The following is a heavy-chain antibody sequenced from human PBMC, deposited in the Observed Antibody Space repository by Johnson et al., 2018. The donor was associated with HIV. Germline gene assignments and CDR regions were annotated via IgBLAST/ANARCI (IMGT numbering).Heavy chain of an antibody. CDR1: GFVFSDYH. Sequence: MLLVESGGGLVKPGGSLRLSCVIYGFVFSDYHMSWVRQAPGKGPEWVSGISGSGGSTYYADSVKGRFTISRDNSRNTLYLQMNSLRAEDTAVYYCARDQAIFGVVLASDAFDIWGQGTMVTVSS. D-gene: IGHD3-3*01. V-gene: IGHV3-23*04. J-gene: IGHJ3*02. CDR2: ISGSGGST. CDR3: ARDQAIFGVVLASDAFDI.